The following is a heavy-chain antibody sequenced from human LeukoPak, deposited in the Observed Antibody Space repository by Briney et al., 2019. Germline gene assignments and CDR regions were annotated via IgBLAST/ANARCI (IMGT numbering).Heavy chain of an antibody. J-gene: IGHJ4*02. D-gene: IGHD1-1*01. CDR1: GFAVSSNY. Sequence: GGSLRLSCAASGFAVSSNYMSWVRQAPGKGLEWVSVIYSGDKTYYSDSVKGRFTISRDNSKNTLYLQMNSLRAEDTAVYYCARKLTGTTFFDYWGQGTLVTVSS. V-gene: IGHV3-53*01. CDR3: ARKLTGTTFFDY. CDR2: IYSGDKT.